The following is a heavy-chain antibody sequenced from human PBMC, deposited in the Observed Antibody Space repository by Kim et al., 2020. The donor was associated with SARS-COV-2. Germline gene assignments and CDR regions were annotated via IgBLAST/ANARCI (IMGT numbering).Heavy chain of an antibody. J-gene: IGHJ4*02. D-gene: IGHD6-25*01. CDR1: GDSISSSRYY. Sequence: SETLSLTCSVSGDSISSSRYYWAWIRQPPGKGLEWIASIYYGGSTYSGSTYYNPSLKSRVTISVDTSKNQFSLRLSSVTAADTAVYYCARCPQFTQVAAAAFDYWGQGTLVTVSS. V-gene: IGHV4-39*01. CDR2: IYYGGSTYSGST. CDR3: ARCPQFTQVAAAAFDY.